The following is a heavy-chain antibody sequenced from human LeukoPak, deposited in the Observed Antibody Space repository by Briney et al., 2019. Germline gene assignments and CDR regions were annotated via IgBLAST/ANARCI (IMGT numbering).Heavy chain of an antibody. V-gene: IGHV3-23*01. D-gene: IGHD2-2*01. CDR3: AEDRSGNCSSTSCHPYYYYGMDV. CDR1: GFTFSSYA. J-gene: IGHJ6*02. CDR2: ISGSGGST. Sequence: GGSLRLSCAASGFTFSSYAMSWVRQAPGKGLEWVSAISGSGGSTYYADSVKGRFTISRDNSKNTLYLQMNSLRAEDTAVYYCAEDRSGNCSSTSCHPYYYYGMDVWGQGTTVTVSS.